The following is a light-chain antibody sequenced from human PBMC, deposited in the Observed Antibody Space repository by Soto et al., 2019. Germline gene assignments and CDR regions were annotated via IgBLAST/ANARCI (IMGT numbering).Light chain of an antibody. CDR3: TSFTSSNTWV. J-gene: IGLJ3*02. Sequence: QSVLTQPASVSGSPGQSITISCTGTSSDVGGYNYVSWFQQHPGKAPKLKIYEVSNRPSGVSNRCSGSKSGYTASLTISELQAEDEADYYCTSFTSSNTWVFGGGTKVNVL. V-gene: IGLV2-14*03. CDR2: EVS. CDR1: SSDVGGYNY.